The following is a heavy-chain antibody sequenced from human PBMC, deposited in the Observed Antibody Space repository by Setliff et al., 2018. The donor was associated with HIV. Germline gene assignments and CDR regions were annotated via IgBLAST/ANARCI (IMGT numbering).Heavy chain of an antibody. CDR1: GFTFRNYK. V-gene: IGHV3-23*01. J-gene: IGHJ4*02. D-gene: IGHD3-9*01. CDR2: ISGGGGGT. CDR3: AKTSNTGYLFCSDY. Sequence: PGGSLRLSCAASGFTFRNYKFNWVRQAPGRGLEWVSAISGGGGGTNYADSVRGRFTISRDNSNNTVYLQMNSLRAEDTAVYYCAKTSNTGYLFCSDYWGQGTLVTVSS.